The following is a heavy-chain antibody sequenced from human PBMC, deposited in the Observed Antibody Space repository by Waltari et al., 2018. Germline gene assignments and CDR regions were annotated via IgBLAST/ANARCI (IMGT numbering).Heavy chain of an antibody. Sequence: QVQLQQWGAGLLKPSETLSLTCAVYGGSFSGYYWSWIRQPPGKGLEWIGEINHSGSTNYNPALKSRVTISVDTSKNQFSLKLSSVTAADTAVYYCARGTHTMVRDRRARAFDIWGQGTMVTVSS. CDR1: GGSFSGYY. J-gene: IGHJ3*02. CDR2: INHSGST. V-gene: IGHV4-34*01. D-gene: IGHD3-10*01. CDR3: ARGTHTMVRDRRARAFDI.